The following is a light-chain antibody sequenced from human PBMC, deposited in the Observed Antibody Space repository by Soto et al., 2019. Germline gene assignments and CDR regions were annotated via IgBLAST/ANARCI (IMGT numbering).Light chain of an antibody. V-gene: IGKV1-5*03. J-gene: IGKJ1*01. CDR3: QQYNSYWT. Sequence: DIQMTWSPSTLSASVGDRVTITCRASQSISSWLAWYQQKPGKAPKLLIYKASSLESGVPSRFSGSGSGTEFTLTISSLQPDDFATYYCQQYNSYWTFGQGTKVEIK. CDR1: QSISSW. CDR2: KAS.